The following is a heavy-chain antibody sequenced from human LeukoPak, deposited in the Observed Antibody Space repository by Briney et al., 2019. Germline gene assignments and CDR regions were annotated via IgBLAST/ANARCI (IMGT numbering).Heavy chain of an antibody. V-gene: IGHV1-18*01. CDR2: ISAYNGNT. CDR3: ARDLGYCSGGSCPDY. D-gene: IGHD2-15*01. CDR1: GYTLTSYG. Sequence: ASVKVSCKASGYTLTSYGISWVRQAPGQGLEWMGWISAYNGNTNYAQKLQGRVTMTTDTSTSTAYMELRSLRSDDTAVYYCARDLGYCSGGSCPDYWGQGTLVTVSS. J-gene: IGHJ4*02.